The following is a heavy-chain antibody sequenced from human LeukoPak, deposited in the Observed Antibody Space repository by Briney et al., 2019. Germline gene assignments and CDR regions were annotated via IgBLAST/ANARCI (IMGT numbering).Heavy chain of an antibody. V-gene: IGHV4-59*08. CDR2: IYYSGST. D-gene: IGHD3-22*01. CDR1: GGSISSYY. CDR3: ARRRGGHYYDSSGAFDY. J-gene: IGHJ4*02. Sequence: SETLSLTCTASGGSISSYYWSWIRQPPGKGLEWIGYIYYSGSTNYNPSLKSRVTISVDTSKNQFSLKLSSVTAADTAVYYCARRRGGHYYDSSGAFDYWGQGTLVTVSS.